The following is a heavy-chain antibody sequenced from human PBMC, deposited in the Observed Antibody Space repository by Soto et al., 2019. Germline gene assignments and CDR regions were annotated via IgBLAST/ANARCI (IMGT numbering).Heavy chain of an antibody. V-gene: IGHV1-8*01. Sequence: ASVKVSCKASGITFTNLDLNWVRQAPGQGLDWMGWMHANTGPTGHAQKFQGRLFLTRDTSIATAYMELSSLRAEDTAVYYCARYIIGQGFVSWGQGTVVTVS. CDR1: GITFTNLD. CDR2: MHANTGPT. CDR3: ARYIIGQGFVS. J-gene: IGHJ4*02.